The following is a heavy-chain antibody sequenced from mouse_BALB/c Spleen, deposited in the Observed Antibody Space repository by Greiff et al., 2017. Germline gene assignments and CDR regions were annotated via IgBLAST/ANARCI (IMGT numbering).Heavy chain of an antibody. CDR3: ARNCPRDGSSLYYAMDY. CDR2: IWGGGST. D-gene: IGHD1-1*01. Sequence: VQLVESGPGLVAPSQSLSITCTVSGFSLSRYSVHWVRQPPGKGLEWLGMIWGGGSTDYNSALKSRLSISKDNSKSQVFLKMNSLQTDDTAMYYCARNCPRDGSSLYYAMDYWGQGTSVTVSS. CDR1: GFSLSRYS. J-gene: IGHJ4*01. V-gene: IGHV2-6-4*01.